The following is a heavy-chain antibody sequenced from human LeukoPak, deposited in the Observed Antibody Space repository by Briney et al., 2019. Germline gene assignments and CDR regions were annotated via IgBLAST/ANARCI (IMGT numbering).Heavy chain of an antibody. D-gene: IGHD1-26*01. CDR2: IYYSGST. CDR1: GGSISSSSYY. J-gene: IGHJ6*02. Sequence: PSETLSLTCTVSGGSISSSSYYWGWIRQPPGKGLEWIGSIYYSGSTYYNPSLKSRVTTSVDTSKNQFSLKLSSVTAADTAVYYCARHGSPPDYGMDVWGQGTTVTVSS. CDR3: ARHGSPPDYGMDV. V-gene: IGHV4-39*01.